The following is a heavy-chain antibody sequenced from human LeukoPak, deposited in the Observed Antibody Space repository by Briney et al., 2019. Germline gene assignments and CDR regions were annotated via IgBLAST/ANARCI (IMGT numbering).Heavy chain of an antibody. D-gene: IGHD3-22*01. Sequence: GESLKISCKGSGYNFNTYWIAWVRQLPGKGLDYMGVMFPGDSDPRYSPSFEGQVSMSADKSINTAYLQWNSLKASDTAMYYWARRTYDYDSMDVWGEGTMVTVSS. CDR2: MFPGDSDP. CDR1: GYNFNTYW. CDR3: ARRTYDYDSMDV. V-gene: IGHV5-51*01. J-gene: IGHJ6*03.